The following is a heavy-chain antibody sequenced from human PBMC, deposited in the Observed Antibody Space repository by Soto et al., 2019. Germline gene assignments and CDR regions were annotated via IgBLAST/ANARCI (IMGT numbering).Heavy chain of an antibody. CDR2: ISGSGAAT. J-gene: IGHJ3*01. V-gene: IGHV3-23*01. CDR1: GFPFWKYA. D-gene: IGHD3-22*01. Sequence: HGESLKISCAATGFPFWKYAMSWVRQAPRKGLEWVAGISGSGAATYYADSVRGRFTVSRDNSKDTLVLQMNTLRAEDTALYYCAKTRLYDNNDYHRDGFDVWGPGTVVTVSS. CDR3: AKTRLYDNNDYHRDGFDV.